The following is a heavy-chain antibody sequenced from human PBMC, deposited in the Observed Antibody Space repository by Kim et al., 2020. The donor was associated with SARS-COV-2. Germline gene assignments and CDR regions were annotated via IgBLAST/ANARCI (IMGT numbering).Heavy chain of an antibody. CDR3: ASPRMEYDYGDYAY. Sequence: GGSLRLSSAASGFTVSSNYMSWVRQAPGKGLEWVSVIYSGGSTYYADSVKGRFTISRDNSKNTLYLQMNSLRAEDTAVYYCASPRMEYDYGDYAYWGQGTLVTVSS. V-gene: IGHV3-66*01. CDR2: IYSGGST. D-gene: IGHD4-17*01. J-gene: IGHJ4*02. CDR1: GFTVSSNY.